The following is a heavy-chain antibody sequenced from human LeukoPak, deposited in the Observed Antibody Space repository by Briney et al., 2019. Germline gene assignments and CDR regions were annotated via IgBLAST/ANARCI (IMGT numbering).Heavy chain of an antibody. V-gene: IGHV3-7*01. CDR1: GFTFSSYW. CDR2: IKQDGSEK. CDR3: AKASDYMVRVDFDY. J-gene: IGHJ4*02. D-gene: IGHD3-10*01. Sequence: GGSLRLSCAASGFTFSSYWMSWVRQAPGKGLEWVANIKQDGSEKYYVDSVKGRFTISRDNSKNTLYLQMNSLRAEDTAVYYCAKASDYMVRVDFDYWGQGTLVTVSS.